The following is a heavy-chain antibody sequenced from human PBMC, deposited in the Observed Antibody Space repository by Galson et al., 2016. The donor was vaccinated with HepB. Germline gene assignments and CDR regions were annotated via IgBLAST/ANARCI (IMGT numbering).Heavy chain of an antibody. V-gene: IGHV3-30*04. CDR2: ISYDGDIK. CDR1: GFTFSSHA. CDR3: ARVLLVDVAAAADDAFDI. D-gene: IGHD6-13*01. J-gene: IGHJ3*02. Sequence: SLRLSCAASGFTFSSHALHWVRQAPGKGLEWLTLISYDGDIKYYADSVKGRFTISRDNSKNTLYPQMNSLRTEDTAVYYCARVLLVDVAAAADDAFDIWGQGTLVTVSS.